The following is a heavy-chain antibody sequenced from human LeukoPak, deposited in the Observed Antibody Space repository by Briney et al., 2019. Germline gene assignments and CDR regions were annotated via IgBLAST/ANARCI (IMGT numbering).Heavy chain of an antibody. V-gene: IGHV1-69*13. CDR1: GCTTRSCV. D-gene: IGHD2-2*01. CDR3: ARGGDIVVVPAAYHFDY. Sequence: SVKDCFQASGCTTRSCVITWVRKPPSHAPEGPAGIIPIFGSANYAQKFQGRVTITADVSTSTSYMELSSLRSEDTAVFYCARGGDIVVVPAAYHFDYWGQGSLVTVSS. J-gene: IGHJ4*02. CDR2: IIPIFGSA.